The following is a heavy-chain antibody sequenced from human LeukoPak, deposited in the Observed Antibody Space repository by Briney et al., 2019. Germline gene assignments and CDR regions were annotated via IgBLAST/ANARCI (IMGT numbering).Heavy chain of an antibody. D-gene: IGHD4/OR15-4a*01. CDR1: GGSISSGGYY. CDR2: IYYSGST. CDR3: AMSPPRGAWFDP. V-gene: IGHV4-31*03. Sequence: SQTLSLTCTVSGGSISSGGYYWSWIRQHPGKGLEWIGYIYYSGSTYYNPSLKSRVTISVDTSKNQFSLKLRSVTAADTAIYYCAMSPPRGAWFDPWGQGTLVTVSS. J-gene: IGHJ5*02.